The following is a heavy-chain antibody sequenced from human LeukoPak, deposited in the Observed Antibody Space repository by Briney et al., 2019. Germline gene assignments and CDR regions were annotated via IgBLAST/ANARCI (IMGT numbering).Heavy chain of an antibody. D-gene: IGHD2-2*02. CDR1: GFTLSAYS. CDR3: ARARPGSTTCYRCGAFDI. Sequence: GGSLRLSCAASGFTLSAYSINWVRQAPGKGLEWIAYMSSSMNTIYYADAVKGRFTVSRDNANNSVHLQMNSLGAEDTAVHYCARARPGSTTCYRCGAFDIWGQGTMVTVSS. CDR2: MSSSMNTI. J-gene: IGHJ3*02. V-gene: IGHV3-48*04.